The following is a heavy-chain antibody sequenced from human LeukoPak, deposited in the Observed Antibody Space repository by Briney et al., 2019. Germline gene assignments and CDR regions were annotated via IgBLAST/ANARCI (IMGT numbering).Heavy chain of an antibody. D-gene: IGHD4-17*01. CDR3: ARGDYGDYSAVDI. J-gene: IGHJ3*02. CDR2: INPNSGGT. V-gene: IGHV1-2*02. Sequence: GASVKVSCKASGYTFTGYYMHWVRQAPGQGLEWMGWINPNSGGTNYAQKFQGRVTMTRDTSITTAYMELSRLRSDDTAVYYCARGDYGDYSAVDIWGQGTMVTVSS. CDR1: GYTFTGYY.